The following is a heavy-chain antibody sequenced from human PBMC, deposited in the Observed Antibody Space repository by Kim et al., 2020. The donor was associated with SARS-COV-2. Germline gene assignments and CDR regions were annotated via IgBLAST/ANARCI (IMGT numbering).Heavy chain of an antibody. Sequence: SVKVSCKASGGTFSSYAISWVRQAPGQGLEWMGRIIPILGIANYAQKFQGRVTITADKSTSTAYMELSSLRSEDTAVYYCARGALGAGPFGYWGQGTLVTVSS. CDR1: GGTFSSYA. CDR3: ARGALGAGPFGY. V-gene: IGHV1-69*04. J-gene: IGHJ4*02. D-gene: IGHD1-26*01. CDR2: IIPILGIA.